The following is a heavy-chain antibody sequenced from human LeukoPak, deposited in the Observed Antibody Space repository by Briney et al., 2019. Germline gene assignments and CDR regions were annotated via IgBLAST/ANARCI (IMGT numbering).Heavy chain of an antibody. V-gene: IGHV4-34*01. J-gene: IGHJ4*02. CDR3: ARGPVERTIRYFDWLYNY. D-gene: IGHD3-9*01. CDR1: GGSFSGYY. CDR2: INHSGST. Sequence: SETLSLTCAVYGGSFSGYYWSWIRQPPGKGLEWIGEINHSGSTNYNPSLKSRVTISVDTSKNQFSLKLSSVTAADTAVYYCARGPVERTIRYFDWLYNYWGQGTLVTVSS.